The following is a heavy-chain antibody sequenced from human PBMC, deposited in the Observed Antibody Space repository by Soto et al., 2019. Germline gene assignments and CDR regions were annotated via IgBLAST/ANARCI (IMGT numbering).Heavy chain of an antibody. CDR3: ARRHRWPQKRIYGSGWSVDY. V-gene: IGHV3-13*05. D-gene: IGHD6-19*01. CDR1: GFTFSSYD. Sequence: GGSLRLSCAASGFTFSSYDMHWVRQATGKGLEWVSAIGTAGDPYYPGSVKGRFTISRENAKNSLYLQMNSLRAGDTAVYYCARRHRWPQKRIYGSGWSVDYWGQGTLVTVS. J-gene: IGHJ4*02. CDR2: IGTAGDP.